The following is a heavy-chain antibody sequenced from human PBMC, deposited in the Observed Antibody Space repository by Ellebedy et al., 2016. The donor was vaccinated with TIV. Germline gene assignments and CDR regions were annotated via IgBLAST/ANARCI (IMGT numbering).Heavy chain of an antibody. V-gene: IGHV4-4*07. CDR2: IYTSGST. CDR1: GGSISSYY. CDR3: ARHFIFNNEWDLTPNDAFDI. J-gene: IGHJ3*02. D-gene: IGHD1-26*01. Sequence: SETLSLTCTVSGGSISSYYWSWIRQPAGKGLEWIGRIYTSGSTNYNPSLKSRVTISVDTSKNQFSLKLSSVTAADTAVYYCARHFIFNNEWDLTPNDAFDIWGQGTMVTVSS.